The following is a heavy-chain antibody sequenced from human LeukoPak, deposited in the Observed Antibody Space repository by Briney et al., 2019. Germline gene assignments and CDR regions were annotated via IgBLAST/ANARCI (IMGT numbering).Heavy chain of an antibody. V-gene: IGHV4-30-4*01. CDR1: GGSISSGDYY. CDR2: IYYSGST. J-gene: IGHJ4*02. Sequence: SETLSLTCTVSGGSISSGDYYWSWIRQPPGKGLEWIGYIYYSGSTYYNPSLKSRVTISVDTSKNQFSLKLSSVTAAGTAVYYCARAYVWGSYRLFDYWGQGTLVTVSS. D-gene: IGHD3-16*02. CDR3: ARAYVWGSYRLFDY.